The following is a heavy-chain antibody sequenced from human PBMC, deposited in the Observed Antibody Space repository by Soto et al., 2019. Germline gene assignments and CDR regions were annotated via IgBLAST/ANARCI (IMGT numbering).Heavy chain of an antibody. CDR3: TRDRPRREHDLDY. D-gene: IGHD6-6*01. Sequence: PGQGLVWVSRINTDGSGTSYADSVKGRSTISRDNAKNMVYLKMNSLRVEDTAVYYCTRDRPRREHDLDYSGQGNMVTVSS. CDR2: INTDGSGT. V-gene: IGHV3-74*01. J-gene: IGHJ4*02.